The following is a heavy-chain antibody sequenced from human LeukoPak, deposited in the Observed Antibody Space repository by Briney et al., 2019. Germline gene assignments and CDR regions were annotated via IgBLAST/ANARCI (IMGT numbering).Heavy chain of an antibody. D-gene: IGHD3-10*01. J-gene: IGHJ4*01. CDR1: GGSISSGSYY. V-gene: IGHV4-61*02. Sequence: SQTLSLTCTVSGGSISSGSYYWSWIRQPAGKGLEWIGRIYTSGSTNYNPSLKSRVTISVDTSKNQFSLKLSSVTAADTAVYYCARRFSHDLWGQEPWSPSPQ. CDR3: ARRFSHDL. CDR2: IYTSGST.